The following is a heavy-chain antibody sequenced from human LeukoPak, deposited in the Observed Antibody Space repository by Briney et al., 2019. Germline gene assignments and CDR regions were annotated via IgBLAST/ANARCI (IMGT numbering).Heavy chain of an antibody. Sequence: PSETLSLTCAVYGGSFSDYYLIWIRQPPGQGLEWIGEINHSGITRYNASIKSRVTISTDTSKNQFSLKVNSLAAADTAVYYCAISSDYVFLGGPWAQGTLGTVSS. D-gene: IGHD3-16*01. CDR2: INHSGIT. CDR1: GGSFSDYY. V-gene: IGHV4-34*01. CDR3: AISSDYVFLGGP. J-gene: IGHJ1*01.